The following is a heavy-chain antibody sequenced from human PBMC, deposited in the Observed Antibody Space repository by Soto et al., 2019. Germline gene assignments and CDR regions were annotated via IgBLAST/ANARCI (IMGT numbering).Heavy chain of an antibody. D-gene: IGHD3-22*01. J-gene: IGHJ4*02. Sequence: GESLKISCAASGFTFSSYWMHWVRQAPGKGLVWVSRINSDGSSTSYADSVKGRFTISRDNAKNTLYLQMNSLRAEDTAVYYCARAQHYDSSGYAEFDYWGQGTLVTVSS. CDR2: INSDGSST. CDR1: GFTFSSYW. V-gene: IGHV3-74*01. CDR3: ARAQHYDSSGYAEFDY.